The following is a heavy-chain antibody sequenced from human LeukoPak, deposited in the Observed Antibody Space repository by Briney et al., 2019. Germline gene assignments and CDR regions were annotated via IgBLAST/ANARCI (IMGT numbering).Heavy chain of an antibody. J-gene: IGHJ6*02. CDR1: GFTFDDYT. CDR2: ISWDGGST. Sequence: GGSLRLSCAASGFTFDDYTMHWVRQAPGKGLEWVSLISWDGGSTYYADSVKGRFTISRDNSKNSLYLQMNSLRTEDTALYYCAKDGDYGAYGMDVWGQGTTVTVSS. V-gene: IGHV3-43*01. D-gene: IGHD4-17*01. CDR3: AKDGDYGAYGMDV.